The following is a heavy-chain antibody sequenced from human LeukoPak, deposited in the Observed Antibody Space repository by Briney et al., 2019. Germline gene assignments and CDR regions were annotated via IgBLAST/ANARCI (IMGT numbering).Heavy chain of an antibody. CDR1: GFTFSNHW. CDR2: ISKDGSTS. V-gene: IGHV3-74*01. D-gene: IGHD6-6*01. Sequence: GGSLRLSCEASGFTFSNHWMHWVRQAPGKGLVWVSVISKDGSTSIYADSVRGRLTISRDNAKNTLYLQMNSLRAEDTAVYYCARGPFYIAARPTAKAGFDYWGQGTLVTVSS. CDR3: ARGPFYIAARPTAKAGFDY. J-gene: IGHJ4*02.